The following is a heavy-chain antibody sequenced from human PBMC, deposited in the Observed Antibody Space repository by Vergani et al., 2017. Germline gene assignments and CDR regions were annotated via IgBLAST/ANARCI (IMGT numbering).Heavy chain of an antibody. J-gene: IGHJ3*02. Sequence: EVQLLESGGGLVQTGGSLRLSCAASGFTFSTYAMSWVRQAPGKGLEWVAVISGSGGTTDYADSVKGRFTISRDNSKNTLYLQMNSLRVEDTALYYCANGGFRNAFDIWGQGTMVTVSS. D-gene: IGHD3-3*01. CDR3: ANGGFRNAFDI. V-gene: IGHV3-23*01. CDR2: ISGSGGTT. CDR1: GFTFSTYA.